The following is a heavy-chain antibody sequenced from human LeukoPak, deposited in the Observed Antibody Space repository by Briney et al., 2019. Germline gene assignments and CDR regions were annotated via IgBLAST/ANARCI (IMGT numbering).Heavy chain of an antibody. D-gene: IGHD5-18*01. CDR3: ARVGYSYGPVWYFDL. CDR1: GGSISSYY. CDR2: IYYSGST. Sequence: PSETLSLTCTVSGGSISSYYWGWIRQPPGKGLEWIGYIYYSGSTNYNPSLKSRVTISVDTSKNQFSLKLSSVTAADTAVYYCARVGYSYGPVWYFDLWGRGTLVTVSS. J-gene: IGHJ2*01. V-gene: IGHV4-59*08.